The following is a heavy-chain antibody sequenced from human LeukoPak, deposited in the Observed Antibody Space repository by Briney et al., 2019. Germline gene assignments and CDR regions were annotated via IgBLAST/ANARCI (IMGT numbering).Heavy chain of an antibody. CDR3: ARDPSSVSLYTGFSWFDP. CDR1: GYTFTGYY. J-gene: IGHJ5*02. D-gene: IGHD3-16*01. V-gene: IGHV1-2*02. CDR2: INPNSGGT. Sequence: GASVKVSCKASGYTFTGYYMHWVRQAPGQGLEWMGWINPNSGGTNYAQKFQGRVTMTRDTSISTAYMGLSRLRSDDTAVYYCARDPSSVSLYTGFSWFDPWGQGTLVTVSS.